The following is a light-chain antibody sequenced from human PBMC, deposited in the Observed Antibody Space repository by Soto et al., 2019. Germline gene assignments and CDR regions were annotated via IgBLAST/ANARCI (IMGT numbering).Light chain of an antibody. V-gene: IGLV2-8*01. CDR3: SSYAGRLYV. J-gene: IGLJ1*01. CDR1: SSDVGGYNY. CDR2: EVS. Sequence: QSALTQPPSASGSPGQSVTISCTGTSSDVGGYNYVSWYQQHPGKAPKLMIYEVSKRPSGVPDRFSGSKSGNTASLTVSGHKAEDEADYYCSSYAGRLYVFGTGTKLTVL.